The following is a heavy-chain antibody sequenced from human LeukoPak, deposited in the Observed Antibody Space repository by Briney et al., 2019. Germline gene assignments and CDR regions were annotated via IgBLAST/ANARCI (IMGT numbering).Heavy chain of an antibody. J-gene: IGHJ3*02. CDR2: IYHSGST. CDR1: GGSISSGGYY. Sequence: PSETLSLTCTVSGGSISSGGYYWSWIRQPPGKGLEWIGYIYHSGSTYYNPSLKGRVTISVDRSKNQFSLKLSSVTAADTAVYYCAKAKYYYDSSGPFGAFDIWGQGTMVTVSS. V-gene: IGHV4-30-2*01. CDR3: AKAKYYYDSSGPFGAFDI. D-gene: IGHD3-22*01.